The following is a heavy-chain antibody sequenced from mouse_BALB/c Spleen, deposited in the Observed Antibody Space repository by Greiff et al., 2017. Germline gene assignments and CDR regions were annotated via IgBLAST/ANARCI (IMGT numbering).Heavy chain of an antibody. D-gene: IGHD2-3*01. CDR3: ARDPDGYSDY. J-gene: IGHJ2*01. V-gene: IGHV5-6-5*01. Sequence: EVQLVESGGGLVQPGGSLKLSCAASGFTFSSYTMSWVRQTPEKRLEWVAYISSGGSTYYPDSVKGRFTISRDNARNILYLQMSSLRSEDTAMYYCARDPDGYSDYWGQGTTLTVSS. CDR1: GFTFSSYT. CDR2: ISSGGST.